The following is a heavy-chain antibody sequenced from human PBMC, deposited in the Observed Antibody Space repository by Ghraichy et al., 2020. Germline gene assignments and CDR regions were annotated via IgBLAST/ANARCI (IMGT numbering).Heavy chain of an antibody. Sequence: SETLSLTCAVYGGSFSGYYWSWIRQPPGKGLEWIGEINHSGSTNYNPSLKSRVTISVDTSKNQFSLKLSSVTAADTAVYYCARGQAPSVTTRIGSHAFDIWGQGTMVTVSS. CDR3: ARGQAPSVTTRIGSHAFDI. CDR2: INHSGST. CDR1: GGSFSGYY. J-gene: IGHJ3*02. D-gene: IGHD4-17*01. V-gene: IGHV4-34*01.